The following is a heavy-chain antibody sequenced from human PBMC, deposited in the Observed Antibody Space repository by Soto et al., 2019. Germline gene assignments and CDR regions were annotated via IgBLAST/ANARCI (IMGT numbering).Heavy chain of an antibody. J-gene: IGHJ3*02. V-gene: IGHV3-23*01. Sequence: EVQLLESGGGLVQPGGSLRLSCAASGFAFSNYAMNWVRQAPGKGLEWVSVISGSGGSTYYADSVKGRFTMSRDNSKNTLYLQMNSLRAEDTAVYYCAKGVELMVHDVFDIWGQGTLVTVSS. CDR1: GFAFSNYA. CDR3: AKGVELMVHDVFDI. D-gene: IGHD2-8*01. CDR2: ISGSGGST.